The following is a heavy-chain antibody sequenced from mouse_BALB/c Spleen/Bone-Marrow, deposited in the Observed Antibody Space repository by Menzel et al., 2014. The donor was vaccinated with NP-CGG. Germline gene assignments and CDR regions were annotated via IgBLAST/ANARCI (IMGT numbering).Heavy chain of an antibody. CDR1: GYTFTDYN. CDR2: INPNNGGT. J-gene: IGHJ3*01. V-gene: IGHV1-18*01. Sequence: VQLQQSGPELVKPGASVKIPCKASGYTFTDYNMDWVEQSHGKSLEWIGDINPNNGGTIYNQKFKGKATLTVDKSSSTAYMELRSLTSEDTAVYYCASHQLGRFAYWGQGTLVTVSA. CDR3: ASHQLGRFAY. D-gene: IGHD4-1*02.